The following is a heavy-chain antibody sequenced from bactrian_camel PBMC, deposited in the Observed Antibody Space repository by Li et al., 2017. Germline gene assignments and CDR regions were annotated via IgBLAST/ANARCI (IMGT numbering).Heavy chain of an antibody. CDR2: ISRSGAAT. Sequence: DVQLVESGGGLVQAGGSLRLSCTVSGLTFDDQVVGWFRQAPGKEREGVSSISRSGAATHYADSVKGRFTISRDNAKNTLYLQLNSLKTEDTAMYYCAKASGLGTLYGLDYWGKGTQVTVS. V-gene: IGHV3-1*01. D-gene: IGHD3*01. J-gene: IGHJ7*01. CDR1: GLTFDDQV.